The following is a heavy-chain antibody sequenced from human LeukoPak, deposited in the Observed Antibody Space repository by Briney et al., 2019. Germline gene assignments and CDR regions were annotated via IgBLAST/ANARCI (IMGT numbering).Heavy chain of an antibody. CDR2: IYYSGST. CDR3: AREVASPGGYDY. D-gene: IGHD2-15*01. V-gene: IGHV4-30-4*01. CDR1: GGSISSGDYH. Sequence: SETLSLTCTVSGGSISSGDYHWGWIRQPPGTGLEWIGYIYYSGSTYYNPSLKSRVTISVDTSKNQFSLQLSSVTAADTAVYYCAREVASPGGYDYWGQGTLVTVSS. J-gene: IGHJ4*02.